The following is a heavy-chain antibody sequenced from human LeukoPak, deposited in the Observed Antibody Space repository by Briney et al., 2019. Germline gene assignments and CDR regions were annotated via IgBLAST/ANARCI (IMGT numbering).Heavy chain of an antibody. CDR3: AREAPVVVIKSSSPYYFDY. J-gene: IGHJ4*02. CDR2: IYYSGST. V-gene: IGHV4-31*03. CDR1: GGSISSGGYY. Sequence: SETLSLTCTVSGGSISSGGYYWSWIRQHPGKGLEWIGYIYYSGSTYYNPSLKSRVTISVDTSKNQFSLKLSSVTAADTAVYYCAREAPVVVIKSSSPYYFDYWGQGTLVTVSS. D-gene: IGHD3-22*01.